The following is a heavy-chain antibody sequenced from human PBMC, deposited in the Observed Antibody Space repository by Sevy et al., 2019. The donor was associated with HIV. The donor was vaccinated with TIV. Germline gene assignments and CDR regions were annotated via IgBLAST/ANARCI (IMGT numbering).Heavy chain of an antibody. V-gene: IGHV3-30*04. Sequence: GGSLRLSCAASGFTFSSYAMHWVRQAPGKGLEWVAVISYDGSNKYYADSVKGRFTISRDNSKNTLYLQMNSLRAEDTAVYYCARDREGIVGATTLDCWGQGTLVTVSS. D-gene: IGHD1-26*01. CDR2: ISYDGSNK. J-gene: IGHJ4*02. CDR3: ARDREGIVGATTLDC. CDR1: GFTFSSYA.